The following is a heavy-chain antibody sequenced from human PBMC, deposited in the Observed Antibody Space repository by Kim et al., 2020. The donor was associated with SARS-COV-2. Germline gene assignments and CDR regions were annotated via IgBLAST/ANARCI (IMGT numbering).Heavy chain of an antibody. CDR3: ARDGRSMVRGVNRDYYYYYYMDV. J-gene: IGHJ6*03. CDR2: IYYSGST. CDR1: GGSISSGGYY. Sequence: SETLFLTCTVSGGSISSGGYYWSWIRQHPGKGLEWIGYIYYSGSTYYNPSLKSRVTISVDTSKNQFSLKLSSVTAADTAVYYCARDGRSMVRGVNRDYYYYYYMDVWGKGTTVTVSS. D-gene: IGHD3-10*01. V-gene: IGHV4-31*03.